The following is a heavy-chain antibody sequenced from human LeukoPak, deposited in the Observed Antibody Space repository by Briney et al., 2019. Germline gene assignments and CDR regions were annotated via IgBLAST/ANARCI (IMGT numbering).Heavy chain of an antibody. CDR1: GGSISSGGYY. D-gene: IGHD3-10*01. Sequence: SSETLSLTCTVSGGSISSGGYYWSWIRQPPGKGLEWIGYIYYSGSANYNPSLKSRVTISVDTSKNQFSLKLSSVTAADTAVYYCARGPRVSGSKGHFDYWGQGTLVTVSS. CDR3: ARGPRVSGSKGHFDY. V-gene: IGHV4-61*08. J-gene: IGHJ4*02. CDR2: IYYSGSA.